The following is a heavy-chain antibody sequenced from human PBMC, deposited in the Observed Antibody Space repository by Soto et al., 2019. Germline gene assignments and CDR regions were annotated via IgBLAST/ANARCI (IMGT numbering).Heavy chain of an antibody. J-gene: IGHJ6*02. V-gene: IGHV4-59*02. CDR3: ARESGSSWKTYYFYYGMDV. CDR2: IDDRGTT. CDR1: GVPVSSYY. Sequence: PSETLSLTCTVSGVPVSSYYWSWIRQPPGKGLEWIGYIDDRGTTNYNPSLKSRVIISIDTSKNRFSLNLSSLTAADTAVYYCARESGSSWKTYYFYYGMDVWGQGTTVTVSS. D-gene: IGHD6-13*01.